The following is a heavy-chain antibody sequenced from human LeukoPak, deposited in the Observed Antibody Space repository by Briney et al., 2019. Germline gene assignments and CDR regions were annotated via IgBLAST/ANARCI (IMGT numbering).Heavy chain of an antibody. CDR3: ATKGGFAD. J-gene: IGHJ4*02. V-gene: IGHV3-48*03. CDR1: GFSFSSYE. D-gene: IGHD5-12*01. CDR2: ISSTGSAI. Sequence: GGSLRLSCAASGFSFSSYEMNWVRQAPGKGLEWISYISSTGSAIFYADSVKGRFTISRDNAKNSLYLQMNSLRAEDTAFYYCATKGGFADWGQGTLVTVSS.